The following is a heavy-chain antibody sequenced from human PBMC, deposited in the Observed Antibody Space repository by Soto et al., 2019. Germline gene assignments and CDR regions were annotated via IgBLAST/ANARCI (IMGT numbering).Heavy chain of an antibody. V-gene: IGHV3-23*01. CDR1: GFTFSSYA. J-gene: IGHJ5*02. CDR2: ISGSGGST. Sequence: PGGSLRLSCAASGFTFSSYAMSWVRQAPGKGLEWVSVISGSGGSTFYADSVKGRFTISRDNSKNTLYLQMNSLRAEDTAVYYCAKDGYCSSTSCLFEFLGVWLDPWGQGTLVTVSS. CDR3: AKDGYCSSTSCLFEFLGVWLDP. D-gene: IGHD2-2*03.